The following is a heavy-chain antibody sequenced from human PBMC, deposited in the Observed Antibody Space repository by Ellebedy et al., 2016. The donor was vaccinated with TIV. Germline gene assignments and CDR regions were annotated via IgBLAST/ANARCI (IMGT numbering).Heavy chain of an antibody. CDR3: ARFRDAY. V-gene: IGHV3-21*01. J-gene: IGHJ4*02. CDR1: GFSFSAYG. Sequence: GGSLRLSCAASGFSFSAYGINWVRQAPGMGLEWVSFISGTTDDITYADSVKGRFTISRDNAKNTLYLQMNSLRAEDTAVYYCARFRDAYWGQGTLVTVSS. CDR2: ISGTTDDI. D-gene: IGHD5-24*01.